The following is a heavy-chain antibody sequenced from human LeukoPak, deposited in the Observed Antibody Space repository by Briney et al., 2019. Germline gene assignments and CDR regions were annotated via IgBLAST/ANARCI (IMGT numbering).Heavy chain of an antibody. J-gene: IGHJ4*02. Sequence: GGSLRLSCAASGFTFRNYVIHWVRQAPGKGLEWVAVTSSDLNVKLYADSVKGRFTISRDNSRSTLYLQMNSLRPEDTAIYYCAREGYYGSGSPPSLYFDYWGRGTLVTVSS. V-gene: IGHV3-30-3*01. D-gene: IGHD3-10*01. CDR1: GFTFRNYV. CDR2: TSSDLNVK. CDR3: AREGYYGSGSPPSLYFDY.